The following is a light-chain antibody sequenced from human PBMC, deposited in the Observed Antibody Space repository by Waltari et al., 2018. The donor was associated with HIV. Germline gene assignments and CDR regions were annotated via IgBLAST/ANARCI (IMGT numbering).Light chain of an antibody. J-gene: IGKJ3*01. CDR1: QSLLHNNGYNY. V-gene: IGKV2-28*01. CDR3: LQLLHTPRLS. Sequence: DIVLTQSPLSLPVTPGEPASVSCRASQSLLHNNGYNYVDWYLQRPGQSPQLLIYLASHRASGVPERFSGSGSGTNFTLKISRVEAEDVGIYFCLQLLHTPRLSFGPGTKLDI. CDR2: LAS.